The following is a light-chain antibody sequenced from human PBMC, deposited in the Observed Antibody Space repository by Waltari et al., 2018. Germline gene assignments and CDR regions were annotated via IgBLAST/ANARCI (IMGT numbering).Light chain of an antibody. J-gene: IGKJ1*01. Sequence: ILMAQSPDSLAVSLGERATINCKSSQSVLYSSNNKDYLAWYQQKPGQPPKLLIYWASTRESGVPDRFSGSGSGTDFTLTISSLQAEDVAVYYCQQYYSSWTFGQGTRVEI. CDR3: QQYYSSWT. CDR2: WAS. CDR1: QSVLYSSNNKDY. V-gene: IGKV4-1*01.